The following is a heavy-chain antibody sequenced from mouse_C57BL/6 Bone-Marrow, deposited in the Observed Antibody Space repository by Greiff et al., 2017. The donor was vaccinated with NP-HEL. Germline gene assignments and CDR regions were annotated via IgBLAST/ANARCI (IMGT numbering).Heavy chain of an antibody. J-gene: IGHJ3*01. V-gene: IGHV1-50*01. CDR3: ARGYYGSSYMAY. CDR2: IDPSDSYP. CDR1: GYTFTSYW. Sequence: QVQLQQPGAELVKPGASVKLSCKASGYTFTSYWMQWVKQRPGQGLEWIGEIDPSDSYPNYNQKFKGKATLTVDTSSSTAYMQLSSLTSEDSAVYYCARGYYGSSYMAYWGQGTLVTVSA. D-gene: IGHD1-1*01.